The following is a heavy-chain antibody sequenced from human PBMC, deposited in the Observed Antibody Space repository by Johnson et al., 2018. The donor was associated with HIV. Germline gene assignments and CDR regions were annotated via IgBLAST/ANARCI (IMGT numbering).Heavy chain of an antibody. CDR3: AISAEDYYDSSAVPMDAFDI. D-gene: IGHD3-22*01. CDR2: ISYDGSNK. J-gene: IGHJ3*02. V-gene: IGHV3-30*03. Sequence: QVQLVESGGGVVQPGRSLRLSCAASGFTFSSYGMHWVRQAPGKGLEWVAVISYDGSNKYYADSVKGRFTIYIGNSKNTLYLQMNSLRAEDTAVYYCAISAEDYYDSSAVPMDAFDIWGQGTMVTVSS. CDR1: GFTFSSYG.